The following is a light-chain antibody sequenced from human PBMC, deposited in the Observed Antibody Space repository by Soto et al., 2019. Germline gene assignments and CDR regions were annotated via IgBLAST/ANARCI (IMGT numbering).Light chain of an antibody. CDR2: GTS. J-gene: IGKJ4*01. CDR1: QSVDRY. V-gene: IGKV3-15*01. Sequence: ETVLTQSPATLSVSLGERATLSCRASQSVDRYLAWYQHKPGQAPRLLIYGTSTRATGVPARFSGSGSGPEFTLTINSLQSEDSAVYYCQQYNAWPLTFGGGTTVEIK. CDR3: QQYNAWPLT.